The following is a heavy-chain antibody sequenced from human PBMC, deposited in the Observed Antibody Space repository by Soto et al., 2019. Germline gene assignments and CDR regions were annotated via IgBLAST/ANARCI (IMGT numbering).Heavy chain of an antibody. CDR3: AKPSRQYCSSTSCSYFDY. J-gene: IGHJ4*02. V-gene: IGHV3-66*03. CDR2: LYSTDGT. CDR1: GFTFSGKKY. Sequence: DVQLVESGGGLIQPGGSLRLSCAASGFTFSGKKYLTWVRQAPGKGLEWVSALYSTDGTYYADSVKGRVTISRDNSKNTLYLQMNSLRAEDTAVYYCAKPSRQYCSSTSCSYFDYWGQGTLVTVSS. D-gene: IGHD2-2*01.